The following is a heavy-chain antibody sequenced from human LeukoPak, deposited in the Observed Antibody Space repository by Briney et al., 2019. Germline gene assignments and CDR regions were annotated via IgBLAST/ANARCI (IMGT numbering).Heavy chain of an antibody. V-gene: IGHV1-18*04. CDR3: ARDRNGDYGDY. J-gene: IGHJ4*02. D-gene: IGHD4-17*01. CDR1: GYAFTSYG. CDR2: ISAYNGNT. Sequence: GASVKVSCKASGYAFTSYGISGVRQAPGQGLLWMGWISAYNGNTNYAQKLQGRVTMTTDTSTSTAYMELRSLRSDDTAVYYCARDRNGDYGDYWGQGTLVTVSS.